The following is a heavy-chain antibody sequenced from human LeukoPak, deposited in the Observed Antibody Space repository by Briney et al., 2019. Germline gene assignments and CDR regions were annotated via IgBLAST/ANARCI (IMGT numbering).Heavy chain of an antibody. D-gene: IGHD3-22*01. CDR1: GGSFSGYY. CDR2: INHSGST. CDR3: ARGRRYYDSSGYPADY. J-gene: IGHJ4*02. V-gene: IGHV4-34*01. Sequence: SKTLSLTCAVYGGSFSGYYWSWIRQPPGKGLEWIGEINHSGSTNYNPSLKSRVTISVDTSKNQFSLKLSSVTAADTAVYYCARGRRYYDSSGYPADYWGQGTLVTVSS.